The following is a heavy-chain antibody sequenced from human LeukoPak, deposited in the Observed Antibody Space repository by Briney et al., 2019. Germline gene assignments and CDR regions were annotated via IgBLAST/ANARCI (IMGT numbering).Heavy chain of an antibody. CDR2: ISSSSSYI. V-gene: IGHV3-21*04. D-gene: IGHD6-13*01. CDR1: GFTFSSYS. CDR3: ARLSSPGYYYYYYMDV. Sequence: GGSLRLSCAASGFTFSSYSMNWVRQAPGKGLEWVSSISSSSSYIYYADSVKGRFTISRDNAKNSLYLQMNSLRAEDTALYYCARLSSPGYYYYYYMDVWGKGTTVTVSS. J-gene: IGHJ6*03.